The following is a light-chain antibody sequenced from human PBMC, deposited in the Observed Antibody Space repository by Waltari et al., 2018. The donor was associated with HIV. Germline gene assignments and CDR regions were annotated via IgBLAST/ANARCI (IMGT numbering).Light chain of an antibody. CDR2: DVS. Sequence: DIQMTQSPSSLSASVGDRVTITCRASQSINNYLNWYQQKPGQAPTLLIYDVSNLHTGVPSRFRGSGSGTDFSLSISSLQTEDFATYYCQQSFSVIYTFGQGT. CDR1: QSINNY. CDR3: QQSFSVIYT. V-gene: IGKV1-39*01. J-gene: IGKJ2*01.